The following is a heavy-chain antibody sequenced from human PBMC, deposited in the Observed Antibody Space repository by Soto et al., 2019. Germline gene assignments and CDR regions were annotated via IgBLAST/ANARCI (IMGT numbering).Heavy chain of an antibody. CDR1: GGSISSYY. CDR2: IYYSGST. Sequence: PSETLSLTCTVSGGSISSYYWSCIRQPPGKGLEWIGYIYYSGSTNYNPSLKSRVTISVDTSKNQFSLKLSSVTAADTAVYYCARLGYCSGGSCYPRPYFDYWGQGTLVTVS. V-gene: IGHV4-59*01. J-gene: IGHJ4*02. D-gene: IGHD2-15*01. CDR3: ARLGYCSGGSCYPRPYFDY.